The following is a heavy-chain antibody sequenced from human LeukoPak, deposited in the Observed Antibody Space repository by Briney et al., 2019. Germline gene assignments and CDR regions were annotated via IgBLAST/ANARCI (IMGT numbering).Heavy chain of an antibody. V-gene: IGHV3-48*01. CDR2: ISSSSSTI. D-gene: IGHD3-10*01. Sequence: GGSLRLSCAASGFTFSSYSMNWVRQAPGKGLEWVSYISSSSSTIYYADSVKGRFTISRDNAKNSLYLQMNSLRAEDTAVYYCARVSRGGYWGQGTLVTVSS. CDR1: GFTFSSYS. CDR3: ARVSRGGY. J-gene: IGHJ4*02.